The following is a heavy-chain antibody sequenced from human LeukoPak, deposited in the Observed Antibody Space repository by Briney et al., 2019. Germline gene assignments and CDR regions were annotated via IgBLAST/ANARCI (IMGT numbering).Heavy chain of an antibody. J-gene: IGHJ4*02. CDR3: AKGGSYRDY. D-gene: IGHD1-26*01. CDR1: GFTFSSYA. CDR2: ISGSGGST. Sequence: GGSLRLYCAASGFTFSSYAMSSVRQAPGKGLEWVSAISGSGGSTYYADSVKGRFTISRDNSKNTLYLQMNSLRAEHPALYHRAKGGSYRDYSGPGTLVTVSS. V-gene: IGHV3-23*01.